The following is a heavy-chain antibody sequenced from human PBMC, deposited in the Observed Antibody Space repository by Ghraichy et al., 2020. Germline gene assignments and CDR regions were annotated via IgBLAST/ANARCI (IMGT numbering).Heavy chain of an antibody. V-gene: IGHV1-24*01. CDR2: FDPEDGET. J-gene: IGHJ3*02. D-gene: IGHD3-16*01. CDR1: GYTLTELS. Sequence: ASVKVSCKVSGYTLTELSMHWVRQAPGKGLEWMGGFDPEDGETIYAQKFQGRVTMTEDTSTDTAYMELSSLRSEDTAVYYCATAATYDYVWGSSSDAFDIWGQGTMVTVSS. CDR3: ATAATYDYVWGSSSDAFDI.